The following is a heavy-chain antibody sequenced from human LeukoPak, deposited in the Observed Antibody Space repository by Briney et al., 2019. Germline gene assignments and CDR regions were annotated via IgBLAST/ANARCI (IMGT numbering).Heavy chain of an antibody. CDR3: TSLSRQYYYDSSGYPIY. D-gene: IGHD3-22*01. V-gene: IGHV3-49*03. CDR1: GFTFGDYA. Sequence: GGSLRLSCTASGFTFGDYAMSWFRQAPGKGLEWVGFIRSKAYGGTTEYAASVKGRFTISRDDSNSIAYLQMNSLKTEDTAVYYCTSLSRQYYYDSSGYPIYWGQGTLVTVSS. CDR2: IRSKAYGGTT. J-gene: IGHJ4*02.